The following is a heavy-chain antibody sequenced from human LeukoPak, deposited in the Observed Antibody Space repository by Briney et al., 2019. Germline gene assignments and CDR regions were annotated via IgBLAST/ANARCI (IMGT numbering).Heavy chain of an antibody. CDR2: INSDGSST. Sequence: GGSLRLSCAPSGVTFSSYWMHWVRQAPGKGLVWVSRINSDGSSTSYADSVKGRFTISRDNAKNTLYLQMTSLRAEDTAVYYCSSGYSLDYWGQGTLVTVSS. CDR1: GVTFSSYW. D-gene: IGHD3-22*01. CDR3: SSGYSLDY. J-gene: IGHJ4*02. V-gene: IGHV3-74*01.